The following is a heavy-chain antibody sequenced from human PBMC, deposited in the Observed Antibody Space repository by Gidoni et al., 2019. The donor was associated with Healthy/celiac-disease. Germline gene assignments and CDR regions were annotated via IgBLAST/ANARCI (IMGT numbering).Heavy chain of an antibody. D-gene: IGHD2-15*01. V-gene: IGHV4-61*02. CDR3: AMTPFNYCSGGSCPDAFDI. Sequence: QVQLQESGPGLVKPSQTLSLTCPVSGGAISSGSYYWSWIRQPAGKGLEWIGRIYTSGSTNSNPSLKSRVTISVDTSKNQFSLKLSSVTAADTAVYYCAMTPFNYCSGGSCPDAFDIWGQGTMVTVS. CDR1: GGAISSGSYY. CDR2: IYTSGST. J-gene: IGHJ3*02.